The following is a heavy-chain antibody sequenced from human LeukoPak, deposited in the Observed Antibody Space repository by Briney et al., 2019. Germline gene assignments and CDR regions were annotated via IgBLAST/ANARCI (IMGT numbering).Heavy chain of an antibody. V-gene: IGHV3-49*03. CDR3: TRDSDDYGDSDGFDVFDI. J-gene: IGHJ3*02. CDR1: GFTFGDFA. Sequence: GGSLRLSCTASGFTFGDFAMSWFRQAPGKGLEWVALCRSRDYGVTTEYAASVKGRFSISRDDSKSIAYLQMNSLKTEDTAVYYCTRDSDDYGDSDGFDVFDIWGQGTMVTVSS. D-gene: IGHD4-17*01. CDR2: CRSRDYGVTT.